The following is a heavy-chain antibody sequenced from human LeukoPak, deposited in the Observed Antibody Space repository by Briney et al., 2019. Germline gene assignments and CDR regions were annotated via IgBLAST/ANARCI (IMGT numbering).Heavy chain of an antibody. Sequence: ASVKVSCQATGYTFTGYYMHWLRQAPGQELDWMACINPNCCCTNYAQKFQGRVTMTRATAISTAYMELRRLRSDDKAVYYCSIVITFGGVIVSDYWGQGTLVTVSS. CDR1: GYTFTGYY. CDR3: SIVITFGGVIVSDY. D-gene: IGHD3-16*02. J-gene: IGHJ4*02. CDR2: INPNCCCT. V-gene: IGHV1-2*02.